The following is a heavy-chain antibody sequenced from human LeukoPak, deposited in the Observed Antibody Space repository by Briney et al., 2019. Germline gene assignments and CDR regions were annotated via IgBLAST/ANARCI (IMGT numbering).Heavy chain of an antibody. Sequence: GPLKLSCAASGSTFSSYSMNWVRQPPGKGLEWVSSISSSSSYICYADSVKGRFTISRDNAKNSLYLQMNSLRAEDTAVYYCARGDGYNHDYWGQGTLVTVSS. CDR2: ISSSSSYI. D-gene: IGHD5-24*01. CDR1: GSTFSSYS. CDR3: ARGDGYNHDY. J-gene: IGHJ4*02. V-gene: IGHV3-21*01.